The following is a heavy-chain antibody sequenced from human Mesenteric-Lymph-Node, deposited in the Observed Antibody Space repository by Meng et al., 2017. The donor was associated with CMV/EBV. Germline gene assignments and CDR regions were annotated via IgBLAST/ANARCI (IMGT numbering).Heavy chain of an antibody. V-gene: IGHV1-69*02. CDR1: GGTFSSYT. Sequence: QVQLVQSGAEVKKPGSSVKFSFKAAGGTFSSYTISWVRQAPGQGLEWMGRIIPILGIVNYAQKFQGRVTITADKSTSTAYMELSSLRSEDTAVYYCAGGIAAAGSRWFDPWGQGTLVTVSS. D-gene: IGHD6-13*01. J-gene: IGHJ5*02. CDR3: AGGIAAAGSRWFDP. CDR2: IIPILGIV.